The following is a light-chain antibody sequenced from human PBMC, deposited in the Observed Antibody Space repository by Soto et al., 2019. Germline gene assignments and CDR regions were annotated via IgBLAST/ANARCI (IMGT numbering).Light chain of an antibody. CDR1: QSVGSN. CDR3: QQRSHWWT. V-gene: IGKV3-15*01. J-gene: IGKJ1*01. CDR2: GAF. Sequence: ETLMTQSPVTLSLSPGERVTLSCRASQSVGSNLAWYQQKPGQAPRLLVYGAFNRAAGVPARFSGSGSGTEFTLTISSLQSEDFAVYYCQQRSHWWTFGQGTKVEIK.